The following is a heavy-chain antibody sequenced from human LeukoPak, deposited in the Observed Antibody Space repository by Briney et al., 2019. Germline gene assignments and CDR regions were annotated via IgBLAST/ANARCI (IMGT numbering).Heavy chain of an antibody. V-gene: IGHV3-48*01. CDR2: ISSIGSTI. CDR3: ARDHFYDSSGPNAFDI. Sequence: GGSLRLSCAASGFTFSSYSMNWVRQAPGKGLEWVSYISSIGSTIYYADSVKGRFTISRDNAKNSLYPQMNSLRAEDTAVYYCARDHFYDSSGPNAFDIWGQGTMVTVSS. CDR1: GFTFSSYS. J-gene: IGHJ3*02. D-gene: IGHD3-22*01.